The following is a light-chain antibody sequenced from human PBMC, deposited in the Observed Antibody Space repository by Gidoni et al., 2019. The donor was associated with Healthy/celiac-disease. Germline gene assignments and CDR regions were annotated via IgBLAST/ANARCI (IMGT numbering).Light chain of an antibody. Sequence: DIVMTQSPLSLPVTPGEPASISCRSSQSLLHSNGYNYLDWYLQKPGQSPQLLIYLGSNRASGVTDRLSGRGSGTDFTLKISRVEAEDVGVYYCMQALQTPWTFGQGTKVEIK. CDR2: LGS. V-gene: IGKV2-28*01. CDR3: MQALQTPWT. CDR1: QSLLHSNGYNY. J-gene: IGKJ1*01.